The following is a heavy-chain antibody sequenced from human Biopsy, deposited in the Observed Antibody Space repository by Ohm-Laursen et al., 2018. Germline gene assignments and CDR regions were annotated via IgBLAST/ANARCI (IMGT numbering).Heavy chain of an antibody. CDR2: IVVGSGHT. Sequence: GASVKVSCKASGFTFSSSAVQWVRQARGQRLEWIGWIVVGSGHTNYAQKFQERVTITRDMSTSTAYMELTSLRSEDTAVYYCAATSTLYYYYYAMDVWDQGITITVSS. CDR1: GFTFSSSA. V-gene: IGHV1-58*01. CDR3: AATSTLYYYYYAMDV. J-gene: IGHJ6*02.